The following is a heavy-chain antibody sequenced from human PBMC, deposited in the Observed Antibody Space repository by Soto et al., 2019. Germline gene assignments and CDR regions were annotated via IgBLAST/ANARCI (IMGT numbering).Heavy chain of an antibody. Sequence: QVQLVQSGAEVKKPGSSVKVSCKASGGPFSSYAISWVRQAPGQGLEWMGGIIPISGTANYEKKFQGRVTITADESTSTAYMELSSLRSEDTAVYYCARSQGSSTSLEIYYYYYYGMDVWGQGTTVTVSS. CDR3: ARSQGSSTSLEIYYYYYYGMDV. D-gene: IGHD2-2*01. CDR1: GGPFSSYA. V-gene: IGHV1-69*01. J-gene: IGHJ6*02. CDR2: IIPISGTA.